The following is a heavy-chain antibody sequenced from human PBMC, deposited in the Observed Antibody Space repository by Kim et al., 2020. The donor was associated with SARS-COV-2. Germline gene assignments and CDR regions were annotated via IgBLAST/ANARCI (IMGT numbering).Heavy chain of an antibody. CDR1: GYSISSGYY. CDR2: FYHSGGT. Sequence: SETLSLTCTVSGYSISSGYYWGWIRQPPGKGLEWIGSFYHSGGTYYNPSLKSRVTISVDTSKNQFSLKLSTVTAADTAVYYCARGGSEAFDIWGQGTMVTVSS. J-gene: IGHJ3*02. CDR3: ARGGSEAFDI. V-gene: IGHV4-38-2*02. D-gene: IGHD1-26*01.